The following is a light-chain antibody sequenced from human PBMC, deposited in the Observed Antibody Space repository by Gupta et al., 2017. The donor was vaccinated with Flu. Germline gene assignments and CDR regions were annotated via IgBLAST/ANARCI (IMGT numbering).Light chain of an antibody. CDR1: TIGSKS. V-gene: IGLV3-21*02. CDR2: DDS. CDR3: QVWDRSSDHVV. Sequence: SYVLTQPPSVSVAPGQTARITCGGNTIGSKSVHWYQQKPGQAPVLVVYDDSDRPSGIPERFSGSNSVNTATLTIIRVEAGDEADYYCQVWDRSSDHVVFGGGTKLTVL. J-gene: IGLJ2*01.